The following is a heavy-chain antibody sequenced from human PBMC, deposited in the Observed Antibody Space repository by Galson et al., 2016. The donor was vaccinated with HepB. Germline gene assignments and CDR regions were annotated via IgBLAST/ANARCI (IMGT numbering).Heavy chain of an antibody. CDR3: ARMSVTDGFYEGFDY. Sequence: SLRLSCAASGFTFSDDNMHWVRQATGKGLEWVSGIDTAGDTNYLGSVKGRFTISRENAKNSLYLQMNGLRAGDTAVYYCARMSVTDGFYEGFDYWGQGTLVTVSS. V-gene: IGHV3-13*04. CDR2: IDTAGDT. D-gene: IGHD3-3*01. CDR1: GFTFSDDN. J-gene: IGHJ4*02.